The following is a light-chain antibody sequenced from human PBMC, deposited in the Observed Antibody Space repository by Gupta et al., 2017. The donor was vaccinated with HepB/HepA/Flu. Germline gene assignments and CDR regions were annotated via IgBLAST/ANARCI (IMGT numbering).Light chain of an antibody. CDR2: SNS. CDR1: SSNIGSNS. Sequence: SVPTPAPSASARPGQRVSISCSGSSSNIGSNSINWFPQLPGTAPKLRIYSNSERPSGVPDRFSGSKSGTSASLDITGLQAEDEAVDYCDDWDDTLNGPVFGGGTKLTVL. CDR3: DDWDDTLNGPV. J-gene: IGLJ2*01. V-gene: IGLV1-44*01.